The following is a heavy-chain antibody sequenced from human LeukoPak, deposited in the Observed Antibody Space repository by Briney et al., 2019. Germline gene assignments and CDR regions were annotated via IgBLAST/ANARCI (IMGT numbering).Heavy chain of an antibody. D-gene: IGHD5-24*01. J-gene: IGHJ6*03. Sequence: PGGSLRLSCAASGFTFSSYAMSWVRQAPGKRLEWVSAISGSGGSTYYADSVKGRFTISRDNSKNTLYLQMNSLRAEDTAVYYCAKGDSPTYYYMDVWGKGTTVTVSS. CDR3: AKGDSPTYYYMDV. CDR1: GFTFSSYA. CDR2: ISGSGGST. V-gene: IGHV3-23*01.